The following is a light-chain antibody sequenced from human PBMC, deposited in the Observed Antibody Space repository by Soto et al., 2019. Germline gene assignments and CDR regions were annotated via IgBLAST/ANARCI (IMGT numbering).Light chain of an antibody. V-gene: IGLV2-23*02. CDR3: CSYAGTSYV. CDR1: TSDVGSYDS. CDR2: EVN. Sequence: QSALTQRASVYGSPGQSITISCNGTTSDVGSYDSVSWYQHHPGKAPKLMIYEVNKRPSGVSIRFSGSKSGNTASLTISGLQAEDEADYYCCSYAGTSYVFGAGTKAPS. J-gene: IGLJ1*01.